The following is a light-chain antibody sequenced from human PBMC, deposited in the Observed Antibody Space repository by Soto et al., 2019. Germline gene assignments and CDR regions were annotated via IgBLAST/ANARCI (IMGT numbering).Light chain of an antibody. Sequence: EVVLTQSPGTLSLSPGARATLSCRASQSVNDNHLAWYQQKGGQAPRLLIYGASTRATGVPERFSGSGFGRAYSLIITRLEPEDFALYYCQLYGGSPPSGTFGPGTTAEI. CDR1: QSVNDNH. CDR2: GAS. J-gene: IGKJ3*01. CDR3: QLYGGSPPSGT. V-gene: IGKV3-20*01.